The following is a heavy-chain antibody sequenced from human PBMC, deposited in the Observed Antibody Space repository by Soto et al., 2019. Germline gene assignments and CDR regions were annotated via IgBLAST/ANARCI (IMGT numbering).Heavy chain of an antibody. Sequence: GGSLRLSCAASGFTFNTFALTWVRQAPGKGLEWVSSITVDGGSTYYVDSVKGRFTVSRDNSKNTLYLQMDSLRAEDTAVYYCPKVAYQRSVNDAIDIWGQGTMVTVSS. CDR2: ITVDGGST. V-gene: IGHV3-23*01. J-gene: IGHJ3*02. CDR1: GFTFNTFA. CDR3: PKVAYQRSVNDAIDI. D-gene: IGHD2-21*01.